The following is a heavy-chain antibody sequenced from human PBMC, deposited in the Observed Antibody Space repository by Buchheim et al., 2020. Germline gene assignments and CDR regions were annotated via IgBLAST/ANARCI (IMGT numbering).Heavy chain of an antibody. CDR3: ARRYSSGWYSLDY. CDR1: GFSFSSYW. Sequence: EVQLVESGGGLVQPGGSLRLSCVASGFSFSSYWMSWVRQTPGKGLEWVANIKPDGTEKHYVDSEKGRFTISRDNAKNSLFLQMNSLRVEDTAVYYCARRYSSGWYSLDYWGQGTL. CDR2: IKPDGTEK. D-gene: IGHD6-19*01. V-gene: IGHV3-7*03. J-gene: IGHJ4*02.